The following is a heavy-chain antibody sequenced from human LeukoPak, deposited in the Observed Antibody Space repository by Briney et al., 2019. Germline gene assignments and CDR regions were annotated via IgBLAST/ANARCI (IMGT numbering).Heavy chain of an antibody. D-gene: IGHD2-15*01. J-gene: IGHJ4*02. CDR1: GFTFSDYG. CDR2: ISRSSITI. CDR3: ARDPSPDYCGGGTCYPYYFDY. Sequence: GGSLRLSCAASGFTFSDYGVNWVRQAPGKGLEWVSYISRSSITIYYADSVKGRFTISRDNAKNSLYLQLNSLRAEDTAIYYCARDPSPDYCGGGTCYPYYFDYWGRGTLVTVSS. V-gene: IGHV3-48*01.